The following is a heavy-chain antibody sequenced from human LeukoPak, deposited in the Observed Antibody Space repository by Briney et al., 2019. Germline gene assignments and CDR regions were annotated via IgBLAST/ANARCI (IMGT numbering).Heavy chain of an antibody. V-gene: IGHV3-30*02. Sequence: SCKASGYTFTSYGMHWVRQAPGKGLEWVAFIRYDGSNKYYADSVKGRFTISRDNSKNTLYLQMNSLRAEDTAVYYCAKDPTQSYYYDSSGYFWGQGTLVTVSS. D-gene: IGHD3-22*01. J-gene: IGHJ4*02. CDR1: GYTFTSYG. CDR2: IRYDGSNK. CDR3: AKDPTQSYYYDSSGYF.